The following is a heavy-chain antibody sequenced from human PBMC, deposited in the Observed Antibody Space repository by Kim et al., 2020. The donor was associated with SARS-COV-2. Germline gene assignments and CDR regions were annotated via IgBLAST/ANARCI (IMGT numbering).Heavy chain of an antibody. CDR2: STI. D-gene: IGHD2-15*01. Sequence: STIYYADSVKGRFTISRDNAKNSLYLQMNSLRDEDTAVYYCARDIDYGDSWGQGTLVTVSS. V-gene: IGHV3-48*02. J-gene: IGHJ4*02. CDR3: ARDIDYGDS.